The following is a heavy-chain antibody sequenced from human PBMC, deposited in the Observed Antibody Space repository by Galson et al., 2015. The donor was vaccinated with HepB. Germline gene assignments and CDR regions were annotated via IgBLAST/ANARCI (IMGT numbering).Heavy chain of an antibody. CDR3: SRRQGYNAYDY. V-gene: IGHV4-39*01. D-gene: IGHD5-24*01. CDR2: VYYTGYT. Sequence: LSLTCTVSGGSISISTYYWDWIRQPPGKGLEWIGSVYYTGYTYYNPSLKSRVTMSVDTSKNQFSLKLTSVTAADTAVYYCSRRQGYNAYDYWGQGALVTVSS. J-gene: IGHJ4*02. CDR1: GGSISISTYY.